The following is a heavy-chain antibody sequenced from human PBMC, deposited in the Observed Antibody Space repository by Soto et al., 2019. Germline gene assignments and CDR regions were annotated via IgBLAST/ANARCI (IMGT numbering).Heavy chain of an antibody. D-gene: IGHD1-1*01. Sequence: DVQLVESGGGLIQPGESLRLSCAAFGLTISGKKYVAWVRQAPGKGLEWVSALYDVDGSFYADSVTGRVTTSSDSSKTTVYLQMKDLRPDDTAVDYCSTGHEREHAFDVWGQGTTVTISS. J-gene: IGHJ3*01. CDR3: STGHEREHAFDV. CDR1: GLTISGKKY. V-gene: IGHV3-53*01. CDR2: LYDVDGS.